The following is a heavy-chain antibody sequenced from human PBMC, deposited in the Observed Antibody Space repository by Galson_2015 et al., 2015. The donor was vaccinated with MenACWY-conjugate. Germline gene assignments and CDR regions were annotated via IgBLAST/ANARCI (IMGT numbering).Heavy chain of an antibody. CDR1: GYTFTSYG. CDR3: ARDHRSGYDSGYYYYYGMDV. V-gene: IGHV1-18*04. CDR2: ISAYNGNT. Sequence: SVKVSCKASGYTFTSYGISWVRQAPGQGLEWMGWISAYNGNTNYAQKLQGRVTMTTDTSTSTAYMELRSLRSDDTAVYYCARDHRSGYDSGYYYYYGMDVWGQGTTVTVSS. D-gene: IGHD5-12*01. J-gene: IGHJ6*02.